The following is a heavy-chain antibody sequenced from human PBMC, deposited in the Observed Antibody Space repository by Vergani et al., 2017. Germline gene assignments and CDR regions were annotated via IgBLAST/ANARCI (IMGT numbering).Heavy chain of an antibody. CDR2: IYHSGST. CDR3: ARHDSGHYDSSYYGLDV. V-gene: IGHV4-30-2*03. J-gene: IGHJ6*02. CDR1: GGSISSGDHC. D-gene: IGHD3-16*01. Sequence: QVQLQESGPGVVKPSQTLSLTCAVSGGSISSGDHCWTWIRQRPGKGLEWIGSIYHSGSTYYNPSLKSRVSISVDTSKNQFSLKLSSVTAADSAVYYCARHDSGHYDSSYYGLDVWGQGTTVTVSS.